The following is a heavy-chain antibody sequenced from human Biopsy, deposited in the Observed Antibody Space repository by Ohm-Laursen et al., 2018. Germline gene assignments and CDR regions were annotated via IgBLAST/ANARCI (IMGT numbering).Heavy chain of an antibody. Sequence: GSSVKVSCKTSGYTFTSYDINWVRQATGQGLEWMGWMNPNSGNTDYAQKFQGRVTMTGNTSISTAYMELNSLRSEDTAVYYCARGSFWFGGNYYYYGMDVWGQGTTVTVSS. D-gene: IGHD3-10*01. CDR1: GYTFTSYD. V-gene: IGHV1-8*01. J-gene: IGHJ6*02. CDR3: ARGSFWFGGNYYYYGMDV. CDR2: MNPNSGNT.